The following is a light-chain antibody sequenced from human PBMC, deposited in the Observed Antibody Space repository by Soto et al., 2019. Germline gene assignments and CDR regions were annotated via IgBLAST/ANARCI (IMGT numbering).Light chain of an antibody. J-gene: IGKJ1*01. CDR3: HQYNNWPPWT. CDR2: KAS. V-gene: IGKV1-5*03. Sequence: DIQMTQSPSTLSASVGDRVTITCRASQSISRWLAWYQQKPGKAPKLLIHKASSLEVGVPSRFSGSGSGTEFTLTISSLQSEDFAVYYCHQYNNWPPWTFGQGTKVDIK. CDR1: QSISRW.